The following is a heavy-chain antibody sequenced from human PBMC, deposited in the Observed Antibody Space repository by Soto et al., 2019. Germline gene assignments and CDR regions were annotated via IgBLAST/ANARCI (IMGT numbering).Heavy chain of an antibody. J-gene: IGHJ4*02. V-gene: IGHV4-4*02. CDR3: ARVYSGSYSDS. CDR1: GGSMRSNNR. Sequence: QVQLQESGPGLVKPSGTLSLTCAVSGGSMRSNNRWSWVRQPPGKGLEWIGEIFHSGSTNYNPSLNTRVTTSVDKSKNQFSLKLSSVTAADTAVYYCARVYSGSYSDSWGQGTLVTVSS. CDR2: IFHSGST. D-gene: IGHD1-26*01.